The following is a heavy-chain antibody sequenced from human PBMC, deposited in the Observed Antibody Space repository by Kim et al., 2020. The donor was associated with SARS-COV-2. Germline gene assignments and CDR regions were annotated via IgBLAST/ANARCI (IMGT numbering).Heavy chain of an antibody. CDR1: GFNFDDHA. CDR3: AKDYSSTLRSTFFQR. D-gene: IGHD2-2*01. J-gene: IGHJ1*01. CDR2: ISWNRCHL. Sequence: GGSLRLSCAASGFNFDDHALHWVRQVPGKGLEWVAGISWNRCHLDYVYSVKGRFTISRDNGKNSLYLHMNSLRAEDTALYYCAKDYSSTLRSTFFQRWGQGTLGTVSS. V-gene: IGHV3-9*01.